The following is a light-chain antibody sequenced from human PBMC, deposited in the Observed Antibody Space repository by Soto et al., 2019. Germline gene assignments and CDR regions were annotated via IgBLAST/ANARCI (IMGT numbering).Light chain of an antibody. CDR3: CSCARSNIYV. CDR1: SSDVGSYNL. V-gene: IGLV2-23*01. J-gene: IGLJ1*01. CDR2: EGT. Sequence: QSVLTQPASVSGSPGQSITISCTGSSSDVGSYNLVSWYQQHPGKAPKLMIYEGTKRPSGVSNRFSGSKSGNTASLTISGLQAEDEADYFCCSCARSNIYVLGIGTKLTVL.